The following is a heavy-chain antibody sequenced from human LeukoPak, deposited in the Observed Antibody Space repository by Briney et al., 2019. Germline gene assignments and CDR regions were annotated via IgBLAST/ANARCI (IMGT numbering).Heavy chain of an antibody. Sequence: ASVKVSCKASGYTFTSYGISWVRQAPGKGLEWMGWIRAYNGNTNYAQKFQGRVTMTTDTSTSTAYMELRSLRSDDTAVYYCARLELRWSGELLFGKKNWFDPWGQGTLVTVSS. CDR2: IRAYNGNT. V-gene: IGHV1-18*01. CDR1: GYTFTSYG. CDR3: ARLELRWSGELLFGKKNWFDP. D-gene: IGHD3-10*01. J-gene: IGHJ5*02.